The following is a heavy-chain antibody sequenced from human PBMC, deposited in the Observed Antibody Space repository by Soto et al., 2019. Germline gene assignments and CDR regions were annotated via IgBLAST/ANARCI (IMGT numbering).Heavy chain of an antibody. V-gene: IGHV1-69*02. CDR3: TLGSWSAETFDI. Sequence: QVQLVQSGAEVKKPGSSVKVSCKASGGTFSTYTIIWVRQAPGQGLEWMGRILPMLDITNSAQRFQGRVPITADKSTSTAYLELSSLRSEDPAVYYCTLGSWSAETFDIWGRGTMVTVSS. CDR2: ILPMLDIT. CDR1: GGTFSTYT. D-gene: IGHD6-13*01. J-gene: IGHJ3*02.